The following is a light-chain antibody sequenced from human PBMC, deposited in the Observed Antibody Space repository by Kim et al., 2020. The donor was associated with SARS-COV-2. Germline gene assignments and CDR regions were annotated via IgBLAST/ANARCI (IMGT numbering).Light chain of an antibody. J-gene: IGKJ1*01. CDR1: QNLFYTSMDKDY. Sequence: DIVLTQSPESLAVALGERATINCRSSQNLFYTSMDKDYLAWYQQKPGQPPKLLINWASTRESGVPDRFSGSGSGTHFTLTISSLQAEDVAVYYCHQYYINPRTFGQGTKVDIK. CDR2: WAS. V-gene: IGKV4-1*01. CDR3: HQYYINPRT.